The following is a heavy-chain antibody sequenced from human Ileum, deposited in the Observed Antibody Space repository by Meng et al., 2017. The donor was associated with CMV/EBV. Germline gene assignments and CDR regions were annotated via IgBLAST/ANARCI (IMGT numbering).Heavy chain of an antibody. Sequence: VKVSCKASGYTFTGYYMHWVRQAPGQGLEWMGWINPNSGGTNYAQKFQGRVTMTRDTSISTAYMELSRLRSDDTAVYYCARARPITIFGVVNAPFDPWGQGTLVTVSS. CDR1: GYTFTGYY. CDR2: INPNSGGT. CDR3: ARARPITIFGVVNAPFDP. J-gene: IGHJ5*02. D-gene: IGHD3-3*01. V-gene: IGHV1-2*02.